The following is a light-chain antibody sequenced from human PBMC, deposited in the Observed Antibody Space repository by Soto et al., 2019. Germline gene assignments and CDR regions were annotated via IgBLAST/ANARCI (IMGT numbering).Light chain of an antibody. CDR3: QQRSNWPPT. V-gene: IGKV3-11*01. J-gene: IGKJ4*01. CDR2: DAS. CDR1: QSVSTS. Sequence: EIVLTQSPATLSLSPGERATLSCRASQSVSTSLVWYQQKPGQAPRLLIYDASNRATGIPARFSGSGSGTDFTLTISSLEPEEFAVYYCQQRSNWPPTFGGGTKVEIK.